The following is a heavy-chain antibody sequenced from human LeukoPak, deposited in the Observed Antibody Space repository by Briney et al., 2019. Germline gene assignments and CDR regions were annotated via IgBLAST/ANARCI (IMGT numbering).Heavy chain of an antibody. CDR2: ISSSTTYI. CDR3: ARDLREMALDY. J-gene: IGHJ4*02. Sequence: GGSLRLSCAASGFTFSTYTMNWVRQAPGKGLEWVSSISSSTTYIYYADSVKGRFTISRDNAKNSLYLQMNSLRAEDTAVYYCARDLREMALDYWGQGTLVTVSS. CDR1: GFTFSTYT. V-gene: IGHV3-21*01. D-gene: IGHD5-24*01.